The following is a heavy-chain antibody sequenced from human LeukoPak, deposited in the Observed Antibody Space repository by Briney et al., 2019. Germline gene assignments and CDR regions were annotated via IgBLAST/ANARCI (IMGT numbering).Heavy chain of an antibody. J-gene: IGHJ6*04. Sequence: KTSETLSLTCTVSGGSVSSGSYYWSWIRQPPGKGLEWIGYIYYSGSTNYNPPLKSRVTISVDTSKNQFSLKLSSVTAADTAVYYCARDRGGCSSTSCYAAYYYYYGMDVWGKGTTVTVSS. CDR1: GGSVSSGSYY. CDR2: IYYSGST. V-gene: IGHV4-61*01. CDR3: ARDRGGCSSTSCYAAYYYYYGMDV. D-gene: IGHD2-2*01.